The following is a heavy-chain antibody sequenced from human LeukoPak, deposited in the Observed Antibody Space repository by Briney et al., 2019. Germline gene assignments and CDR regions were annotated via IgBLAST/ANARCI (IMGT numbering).Heavy chain of an antibody. CDR1: GFTFDDYA. J-gene: IGHJ3*02. CDR3: AKDSSGYYLESDAFDI. V-gene: IGHV3-9*01. D-gene: IGHD3-22*01. CDR2: ISWNSGSI. Sequence: GGSLRLSCAASGFTFDDYAMHWVRQAPGKGLEWVSGISWNSGSIGYADSVKGRFTISRDNAKNSLYLQMNSLRAEDTALYYCAKDSSGYYLESDAFDIWGQGTMVTVSS.